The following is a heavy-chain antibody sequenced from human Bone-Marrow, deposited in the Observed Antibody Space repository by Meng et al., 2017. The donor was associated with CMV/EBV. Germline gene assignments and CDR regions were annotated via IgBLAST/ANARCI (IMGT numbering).Heavy chain of an antibody. CDR3: AGLMGTPLAICYYYYGMDV. CDR2: INPSGGST. Sequence: ASVKVSCKASGYTFTSYYMHWVRQAPGQGLEWIGIINPSGGSTSYAQKFQGRVTMTRDPSTRTVYVELSSLGAEDTAVYYCAGLMGTPLAICYYYYGMDVWGQGTTVTVSS. CDR1: GYTFTSYY. J-gene: IGHJ6*02. D-gene: IGHD2-8*01. V-gene: IGHV1-46*01.